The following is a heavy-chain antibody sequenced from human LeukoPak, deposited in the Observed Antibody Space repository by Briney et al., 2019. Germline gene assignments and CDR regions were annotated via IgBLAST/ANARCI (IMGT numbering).Heavy chain of an antibody. D-gene: IGHD3-16*01. CDR1: GFTFEHYG. Sequence: GGSLRLSCAASGFTFEHYGMSWVRQAPGKWLEWVSGITWDAAKIGYADSVKGRFTISRDNAKKSLYAQMHSLRAEDTALYYCATSDQIIMMDAFDIWGQGTMVIVSS. V-gene: IGHV3-20*04. CDR3: ATSDQIIMMDAFDI. J-gene: IGHJ3*02. CDR2: ITWDAAKI.